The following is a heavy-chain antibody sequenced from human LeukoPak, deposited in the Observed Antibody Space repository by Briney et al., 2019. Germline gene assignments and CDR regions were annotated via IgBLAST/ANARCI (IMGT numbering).Heavy chain of an antibody. V-gene: IGHV3-11*05. D-gene: IGHD6-19*01. CDR2: ISGSGSYT. CDR3: ARGESFSSGWPYYFDF. Sequence: PGGSLRVSCAASGFTFSDDYMNWIRQAPGKGLEWVSYISGSGSYTNYADSVKGRFTISRDNAKNSLYLQMNSLRAEDTAVYYCARGESFSSGWPYYFDFWGQGALVTVCS. CDR1: GFTFSDDY. J-gene: IGHJ4*02.